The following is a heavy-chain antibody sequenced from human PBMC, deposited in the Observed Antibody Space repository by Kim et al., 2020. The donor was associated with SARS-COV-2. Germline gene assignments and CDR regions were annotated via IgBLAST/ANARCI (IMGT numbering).Heavy chain of an antibody. CDR1: GFTFGDYA. V-gene: IGHV3-49*03. CDR3: TTPFITMTVVRWYY. Sequence: GGSLRLSCTASGFTFGDYAMSWFRQAPGKGLEWVGFIRSKAYGGTTEYAASVKGRFTISRDDSKSIAYLQMNSLKTEDTAVYYCTTPFITMTVVRWYYWGQGTLVTVSS. CDR2: IRSKAYGGTT. D-gene: IGHD3-22*01. J-gene: IGHJ4*02.